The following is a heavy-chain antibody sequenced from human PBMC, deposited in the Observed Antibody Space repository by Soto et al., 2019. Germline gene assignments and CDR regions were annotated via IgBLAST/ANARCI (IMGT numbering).Heavy chain of an antibody. Sequence: EVKLVESGGGLVKPGGSLRLSCAASGFTFSSYAMNWVRQAPGKGLEWVSSISGSGNYIYYADSVKGRFTFSRDNAKNSLYLHMSSLRADDTAVYYCARDMEFCTNGLCYWFDYWGQGTLVTVSS. CDR2: ISGSGNYI. J-gene: IGHJ4*02. V-gene: IGHV3-21*01. D-gene: IGHD2-8*01. CDR1: GFTFSSYA. CDR3: ARDMEFCTNGLCYWFDY.